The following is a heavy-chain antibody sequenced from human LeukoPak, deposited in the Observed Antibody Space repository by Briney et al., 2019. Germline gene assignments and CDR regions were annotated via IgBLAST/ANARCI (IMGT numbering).Heavy chain of an antibody. D-gene: IGHD1-7*01. Sequence: GGSLRLSCAASGFTVSSNYMSCVRQPPGKGLEWVSVIYSGGSTYYADTVKGRFTISRDNSKNTLYVQMNSLRAEDTAVYYCARDRRITGTTYYYYGMDVWGQGTTVTVSS. J-gene: IGHJ6*02. CDR3: ARDRRITGTTYYYYGMDV. CDR2: IYSGGST. V-gene: IGHV3-66*01. CDR1: GFTVSSNY.